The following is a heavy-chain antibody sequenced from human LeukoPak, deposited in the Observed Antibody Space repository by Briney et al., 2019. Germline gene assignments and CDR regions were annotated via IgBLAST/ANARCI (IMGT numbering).Heavy chain of an antibody. Sequence: SETLSLTCTVSGGSISSYYWSWIRQPPGKGPEWIGYIYYSGSTNYNPSLKSRVTISVDTSKNQFSLKLSSVTAADTAVYYCASTTVTTGGVDYWGQGTLVTVSS. J-gene: IGHJ4*02. CDR1: GGSISSYY. V-gene: IGHV4-59*01. D-gene: IGHD4-17*01. CDR3: ASTTVTTGGVDY. CDR2: IYYSGST.